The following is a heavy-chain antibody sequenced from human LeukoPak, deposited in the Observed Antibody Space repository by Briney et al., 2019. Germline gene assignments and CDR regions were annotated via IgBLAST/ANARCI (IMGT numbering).Heavy chain of an antibody. V-gene: IGHV4-39*01. D-gene: IGHD3-3*01. J-gene: IGHJ4*02. CDR3: ARHRVFGVVIIERGEVDY. CDR2: IYYSGST. Sequence: PSETLSLTCTVSGGSISSSSYYWGWIRQPPGKGLEWIGSIYYSGSTYYNPSLKSRVTISVDTSKNQFSLKLSSVTAADTAVYYCARHRVFGVVIIERGEVDYWGQGTLVTVSS. CDR1: GGSISSSSYY.